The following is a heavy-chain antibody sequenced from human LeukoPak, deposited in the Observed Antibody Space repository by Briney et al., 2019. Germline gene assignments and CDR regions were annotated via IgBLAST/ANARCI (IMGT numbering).Heavy chain of an antibody. Sequence: GGSLRLSCAASGFTFSTYAMSWVRQAPGKGLEWVSAISGSGDDTYYADSLKGRFTISRDNSKNTVYLQINSLRAEDTAVYRCANALTLVRGVVAPLDYWGQGTLVTVSP. D-gene: IGHD3-10*01. CDR1: GFTFSTYA. J-gene: IGHJ4*02. CDR3: ANALTLVRGVVAPLDY. V-gene: IGHV3-23*01. CDR2: ISGSGDDT.